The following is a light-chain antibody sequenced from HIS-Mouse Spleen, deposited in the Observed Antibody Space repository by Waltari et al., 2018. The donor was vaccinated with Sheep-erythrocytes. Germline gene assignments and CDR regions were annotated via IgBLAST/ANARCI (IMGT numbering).Light chain of an antibody. J-gene: IGLJ2*01. V-gene: IGLV3-1*01. Sequence: SYELTQPPSVSLSPGQTASITCSGDKLGDKYACWYQQKPGQSPVLVIYQASKRPPGIPERFSGSNAGNTATLTISGTQAMDEADYYCQAWDSSTAVFGGGTKLTVL. CDR1: KLGDKY. CDR2: QAS. CDR3: QAWDSSTAV.